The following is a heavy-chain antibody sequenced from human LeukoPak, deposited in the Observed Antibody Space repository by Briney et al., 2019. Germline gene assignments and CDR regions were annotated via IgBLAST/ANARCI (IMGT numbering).Heavy chain of an antibody. J-gene: IGHJ4*02. CDR1: GFTFSSYE. CDR2: ISSSGRTK. Sequence: GGSLRLSCAASGFTFSSYEMNWVRQAPGKGLEWVSYISSSGRTKYYADSVKGRFTISRDNAKNSLYLQMNSLRAEDTAVYYCARASGYYYCPDYWGQGTLVTVSS. D-gene: IGHD3-22*01. CDR3: ARASGYYYCPDY. V-gene: IGHV3-48*03.